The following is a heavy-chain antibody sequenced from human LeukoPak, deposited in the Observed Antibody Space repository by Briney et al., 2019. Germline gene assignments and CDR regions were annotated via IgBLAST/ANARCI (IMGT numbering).Heavy chain of an antibody. CDR2: IYPGDSDT. D-gene: IGHD6-13*01. CDR3: ARLAAAGTLPHDNWFDP. Sequence: KRGESLKISCKGSGYSFTSYWIGWVRQMPGKGLEWMGIIYPGDSDTRYSPSFQGQVTISADKSISTAYLQWSSLKASDTAMYYCARLAAAGTLPHDNWFDPWGQGTLVTVSS. V-gene: IGHV5-51*01. J-gene: IGHJ5*02. CDR1: GYSFTSYW.